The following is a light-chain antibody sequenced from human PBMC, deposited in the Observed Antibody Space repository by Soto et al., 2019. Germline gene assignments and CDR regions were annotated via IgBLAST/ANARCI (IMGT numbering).Light chain of an antibody. CDR2: DNN. V-gene: IGLV1-51*01. CDR1: SSNIGNNY. J-gene: IGLJ2*01. Sequence: QSVLTQSPSVSAAPGQKVSISCCGSSSNIGNNYVSWYQQLPGTAPKLLIYDNNKRPSGIPDRFSGSKSGTSGTLDITGLQTGDEADYYCATWDGRLPGEVFGGGTKLTVL. CDR3: ATWDGRLPGEV.